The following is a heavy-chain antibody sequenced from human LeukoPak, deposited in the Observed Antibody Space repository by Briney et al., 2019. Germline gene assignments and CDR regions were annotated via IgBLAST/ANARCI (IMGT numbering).Heavy chain of an antibody. CDR3: ARGWIFAVAAFYYYYGMDV. V-gene: IGHV4-34*01. CDR2: INHSGST. J-gene: IGHJ6*04. D-gene: IGHD6-19*01. CDR1: GGSFSGYY. Sequence: SETLSLTCAVYGGSFSGYYWSWIRQPPGKGLEWIGEINHSGSTNYNPSLKSRVTISVDTSKNQFSLKLSSVTAADTALYYCARGWIFAVAAFYYYYGMDVWGKGTTVTVSS.